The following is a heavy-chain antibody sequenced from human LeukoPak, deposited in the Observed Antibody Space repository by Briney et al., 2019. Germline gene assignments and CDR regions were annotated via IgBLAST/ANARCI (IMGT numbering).Heavy chain of an antibody. Sequence: ASVKVSCKASGYTFTGYYVHWVRQAPGQGLEWMGWINPNSGGTKYAQKFQGRVTMTRDTSITTAYMELSSLRSDDTAVYYCARFLGYCSAGSCYFDYWGQGTLVAVSS. V-gene: IGHV1-2*02. CDR3: ARFLGYCSAGSCYFDY. J-gene: IGHJ4*02. CDR2: INPNSGGT. CDR1: GYTFTGYY. D-gene: IGHD2-15*01.